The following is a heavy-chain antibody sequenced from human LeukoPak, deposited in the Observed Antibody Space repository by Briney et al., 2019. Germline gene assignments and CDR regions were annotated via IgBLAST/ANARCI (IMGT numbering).Heavy chain of an antibody. J-gene: IGHJ6*03. Sequence: SETLSLTCTVSGGSISSSSYYWGWIRQPPGKGLEWIGSIYYSGSTYYNPSLKSRVTISVDTSKNQFSLKLSSVTAADTAVYYCARGSSSWYSNYYYYYYMDVWGKGTTVTVSS. CDR2: IYYSGST. D-gene: IGHD6-13*01. CDR1: GGSISSSSYY. CDR3: ARGSSSWYSNYYYYYYMDV. V-gene: IGHV4-39*01.